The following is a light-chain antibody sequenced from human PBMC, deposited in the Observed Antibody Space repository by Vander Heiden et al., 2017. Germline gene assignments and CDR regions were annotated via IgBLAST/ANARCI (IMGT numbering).Light chain of an antibody. CDR2: DVS. Sequence: HSALTHPASVSASPRHSITISFPGTSRHIGTYNFVSWYQQHPGKAPKLMIYDVSDRPSGVSDRFSGSKSGNTASLTISGLQAEDEADYYCSSYTSSTTVVFGGGTTLTVL. V-gene: IGLV2-14*03. J-gene: IGLJ3*02. CDR3: SSYTSSTTVV. CDR1: SRHIGTYNF.